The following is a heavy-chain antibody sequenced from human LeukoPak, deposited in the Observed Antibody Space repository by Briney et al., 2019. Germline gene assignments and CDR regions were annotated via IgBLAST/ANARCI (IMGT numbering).Heavy chain of an antibody. CDR2: INSDGSST. J-gene: IGHJ5*02. CDR1: GFTFSSYW. V-gene: IGHV3-74*01. Sequence: PGDSLRLSCAASGFTFSSYWMHWVRQAPGKGLVWVSRINSDGSSTSYADSVKGRFTISRDNAKNTLSLQMNSLRAEDTAVYYCARDLLGGGSRYGGWFDPWGQGTLVTVSS. D-gene: IGHD2-15*01. CDR3: ARDLLGGGSRYGGWFDP.